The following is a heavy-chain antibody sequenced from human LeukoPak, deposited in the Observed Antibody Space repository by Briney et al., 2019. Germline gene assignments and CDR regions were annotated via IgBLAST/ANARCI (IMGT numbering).Heavy chain of an antibody. CDR1: GFTFSSYS. CDR3: ARVYSNYEDYYYYYYMDV. J-gene: IGHJ6*03. D-gene: IGHD4-11*01. V-gene: IGHV3-48*01. CDR2: ISSSSSTI. Sequence: GGSLRLSCAASGFTFSSYSMNWVRQAPGKGLEWVSYISSSSSTIYYADSVKGRFTISRDNAKNSLYLQMNSLRAEDTAVYYCARVYSNYEDYYYYYYMDVWGKGTTVTVSS.